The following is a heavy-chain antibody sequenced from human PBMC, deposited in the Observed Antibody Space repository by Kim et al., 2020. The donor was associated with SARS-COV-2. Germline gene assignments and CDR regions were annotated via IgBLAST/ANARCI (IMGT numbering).Heavy chain of an antibody. J-gene: IGHJ4*02. D-gene: IGHD6-13*01. CDR2: IWYDGSNK. CDR1: GFTFSSYA. Sequence: GGSLRLSCAASGFTFSSYAMHWVRQAPGKGLEWVAVIWYDGSNKYYADSVKGRFTISRDNSKNTLYLQMNSLRAEDTAVYYCAKDRYSSSWFDYWGQGTLVTVSS. CDR3: AKDRYSSSWFDY. V-gene: IGHV3-33*06.